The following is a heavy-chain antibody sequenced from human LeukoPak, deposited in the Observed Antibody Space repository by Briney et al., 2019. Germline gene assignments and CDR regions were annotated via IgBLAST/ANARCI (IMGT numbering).Heavy chain of an antibody. CDR3: ARTSGAWKDYFDY. D-gene: IGHD1-1*01. CDR1: GYSFTSYW. V-gene: IGHV5-51*01. CDR2: IYPGDPDT. Sequence: KYGESLKISCKGSGYSFTSYWIGWVRQMPGKGLEWMGIIYPGDPDTRYSPSFQGQVTISADKSISTAYLQWSSLKASDTAMYYCARTSGAWKDYFDYWGQGTLVTVSS. J-gene: IGHJ4*02.